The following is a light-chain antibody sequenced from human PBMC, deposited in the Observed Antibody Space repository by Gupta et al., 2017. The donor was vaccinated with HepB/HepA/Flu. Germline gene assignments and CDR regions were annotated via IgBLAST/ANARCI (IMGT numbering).Light chain of an antibody. V-gene: IGKV4-1*01. Sequence: DIVMTQSPDSLAVSLGERATINCKSSQNILKSSTNKNYLAWFQQKPGHVPKLLIYWASTRESGVPDRFSGSGSGTDFTLTISSLQAEDVAVYYCQEYYSGPRSFGQWTKLEIK. CDR3: QEYYSGPRS. J-gene: IGKJ2*04. CDR1: QNILKSSTNKNY. CDR2: WAS.